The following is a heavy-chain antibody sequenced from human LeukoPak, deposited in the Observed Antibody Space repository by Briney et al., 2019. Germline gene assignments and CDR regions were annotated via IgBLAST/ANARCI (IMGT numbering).Heavy chain of an antibody. CDR3: ARVLVVSSDAFDI. CDR1: GYTFTSYA. D-gene: IGHD3-22*01. Sequence: SVKVSCKTSGYTFTSYAISWVRQAPGQGLECTGWISTYTGNTDYAHKLQGRVTMTTDTSTITAYMELRSLSSDDTAVYYCARVLVVSSDAFDIWGQGTMVTVSS. V-gene: IGHV1-18*01. CDR2: ISTYTGNT. J-gene: IGHJ3*02.